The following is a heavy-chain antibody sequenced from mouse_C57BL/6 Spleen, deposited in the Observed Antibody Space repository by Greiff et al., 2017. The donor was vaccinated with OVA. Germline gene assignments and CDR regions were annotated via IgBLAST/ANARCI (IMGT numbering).Heavy chain of an antibody. Sequence: EVMLVESEGGLVQPGSSMKLSCTASGFTFSDYYMAWVRQVPEKGLEWVANINYDGSSTDYLDSLKSRFIISRDNAKNILYLQMSSLKSEDTATYYCARDQDTTGHMDYWGQGTSVTVSS. CDR1: GFTFSDYY. CDR3: ARDQDTTGHMDY. CDR2: INYDGSST. J-gene: IGHJ4*01. D-gene: IGHD1-1*01. V-gene: IGHV5-16*01.